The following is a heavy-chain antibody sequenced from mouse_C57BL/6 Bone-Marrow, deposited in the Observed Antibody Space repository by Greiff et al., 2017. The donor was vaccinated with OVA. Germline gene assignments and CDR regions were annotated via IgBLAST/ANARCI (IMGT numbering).Heavy chain of an antibody. CDR1: GYSITSDY. Sequence: EVKLVESGPGLAKPSQTLSLTCSVTGYSITSDYWHWIRKFPGNKLEYMGYISYSGSTSYNPSPKSRISITRDTSKKQYYLQLHSVTTEDTATDYCARWGITTVVARYFDVWGKGTTLTVSS. CDR2: ISYSGST. J-gene: IGHJ2*01. CDR3: ARWGITTVVARYFDV. V-gene: IGHV3-8*01. D-gene: IGHD1-1*01.